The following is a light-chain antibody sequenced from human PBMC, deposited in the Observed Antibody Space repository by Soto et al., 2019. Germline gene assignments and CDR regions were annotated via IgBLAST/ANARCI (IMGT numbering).Light chain of an antibody. Sequence: QSVLTQPASVSGSPGQSITISCTGTSIDFGNYNLVSWYQQHPGKVPKLILFEVNKRPSGVSGRFSGSKSGNTASLTISGLQAEDEADYYCCSFTSSNTHVFGTGTKVTAL. CDR3: CSFTSSNTHV. CDR1: SIDFGNYNL. J-gene: IGLJ1*01. V-gene: IGLV2-23*02. CDR2: EVN.